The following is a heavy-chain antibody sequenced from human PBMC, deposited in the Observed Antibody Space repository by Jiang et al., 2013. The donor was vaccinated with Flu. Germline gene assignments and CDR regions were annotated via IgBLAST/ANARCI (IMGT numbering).Heavy chain of an antibody. D-gene: IGHD3-3*01. CDR2: VYHSGNT. J-gene: IGHJ4*02. Sequence: LLKPSETLSLTCAVFGGSISGDDWWSWVRQTPGKGLEWIGQVYHSGNTNYNPSLKSRVSISVDTSKNQFSLKLSSVTAADTAVYYCARQVGYYDFWSGYSLMYYFDYWGQGTLV. CDR3: ARQVGYYDFWSGYSLMYYFDY. CDR1: GGSISGDDW. V-gene: IGHV4-4*02.